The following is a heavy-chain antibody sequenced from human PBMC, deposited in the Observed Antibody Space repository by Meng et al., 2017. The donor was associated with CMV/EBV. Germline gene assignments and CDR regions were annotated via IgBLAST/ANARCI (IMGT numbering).Heavy chain of an antibody. CDR3: AREGNYYDSSGYYSGAGY. CDR1: XXTFTSYG. CDR2: ISAYNGNT. J-gene: IGHJ4*02. V-gene: IGHV1-18*01. D-gene: IGHD3-22*01. Sequence: QVQLVQSGAEVKKPXASXKVAXXASXXTFTSYGISWVRQAPGQGLEWMGWISAYNGNTNYAQKLQGRVTMTTDTSTSTAYMELRSLRSDDTAVYYCAREGNYYDSSGYYSGAGYWGQGTMVTVSS.